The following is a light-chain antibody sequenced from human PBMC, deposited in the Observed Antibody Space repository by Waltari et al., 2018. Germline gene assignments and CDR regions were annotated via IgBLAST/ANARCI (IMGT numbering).Light chain of an antibody. V-gene: IGLV1-47*01. J-gene: IGLJ3*02. CDR3: AAWDDSLSGRV. CDR1: SPNLRNHY. CDR2: RNN. Sequence: QSVLTQPPSASGTPGQRVTISCSGSSPNLRNHYVYWYQQLPGTAPKLLIYRNNQRPSGVPDRFSGSKSGTSASLAISGLRSEDEADYYCAAWDDSLSGRVFGGGTKLTVL.